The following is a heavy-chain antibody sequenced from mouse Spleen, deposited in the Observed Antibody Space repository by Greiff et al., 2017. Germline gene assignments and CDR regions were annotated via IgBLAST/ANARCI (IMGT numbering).Heavy chain of an antibody. Sequence: EVMLVESGGGLVKPGGSLKLSCAASGFTFSDYYMYWVRQTPEKRLEWVATISDGGSYTYYPDSVKGRFTISRDNAKNNLYLQMSSLKSEDTAMYYCARGLLRWSFDYWGQGTTLTVSS. D-gene: IGHD1-1*01. CDR2: ISDGGSYT. CDR1: GFTFSDYY. CDR3: ARGLLRWSFDY. J-gene: IGHJ2*01. V-gene: IGHV5-4*02.